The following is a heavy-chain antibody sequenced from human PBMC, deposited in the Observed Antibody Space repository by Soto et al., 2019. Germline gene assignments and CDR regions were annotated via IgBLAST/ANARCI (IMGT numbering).Heavy chain of an antibody. CDR1: GFTFSSYA. D-gene: IGHD3-16*01. CDR3: AKPRIFGGEIDY. Sequence: EVQLLESGGGLVQPGGSLRLSCAASGFTFSSYAMSWVRQAPGKGLEWVSAISGSGGSTYYADSVKGRFIISRDNSKNTLYLQMNSLRAEDTAVYYCAKPRIFGGEIDYWGQGTLVTVSS. V-gene: IGHV3-23*01. CDR2: ISGSGGST. J-gene: IGHJ4*02.